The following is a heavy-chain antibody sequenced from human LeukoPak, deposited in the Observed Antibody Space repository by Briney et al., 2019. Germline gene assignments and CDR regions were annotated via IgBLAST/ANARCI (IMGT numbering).Heavy chain of an antibody. D-gene: IGHD4-17*01. CDR2: IAVYNGDT. CDR1: GYTFNTLG. J-gene: IGHJ4*02. Sequence: ASVKVSCKASGYTFNTLGITWVRQAPGQGLEWLGWIAVYNGDTNYAQKFQGRVTLTTDTSTNTAYMELTSLTSDATAVYYCARYGSHYFDYWGQGTLVTVSS. V-gene: IGHV1-18*01. CDR3: ARYGSHYFDY.